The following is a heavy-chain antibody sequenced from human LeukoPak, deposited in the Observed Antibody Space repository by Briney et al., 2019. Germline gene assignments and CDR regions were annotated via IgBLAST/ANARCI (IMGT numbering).Heavy chain of an antibody. CDR2: MNPNSGNT. D-gene: IGHD2-8*01. V-gene: IGHV1-8*01. CDR3: ARGSYCTNGVCLYYYYYYMDV. J-gene: IGHJ6*03. Sequence: ASVKVSCKASGYTFTSYDINWVRQATGQGLEWMGWMNPNSGNTGYAQKFQGRVTMARNTSISTAYMELSSLRSEDTAVYYCARGSYCTNGVCLYYYYYYMDVWGKGTTVTVSS. CDR1: GYTFTSYD.